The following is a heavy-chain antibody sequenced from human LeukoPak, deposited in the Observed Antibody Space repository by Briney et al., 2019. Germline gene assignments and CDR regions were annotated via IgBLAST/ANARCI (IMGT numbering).Heavy chain of an antibody. D-gene: IGHD3-10*01. J-gene: IGHJ6*02. Sequence: GGSLRLSCAASGFTFSSFAINWVRQAPGKGLEWVACITTRSSYMYYADSVKGRFTISRDNSKNTLYLQMNNLRAEDTAVYYCAKAYTYYYGSGSYYGHYYDMDVWGQGTTVTVSS. CDR1: GFTFSSFA. CDR3: AKAYTYYYGSGSYYGHYYDMDV. CDR2: ITTRSSYM. V-gene: IGHV3-23*01.